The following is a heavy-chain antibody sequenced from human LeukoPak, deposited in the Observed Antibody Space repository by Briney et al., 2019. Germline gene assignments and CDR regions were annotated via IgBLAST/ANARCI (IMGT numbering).Heavy chain of an antibody. CDR1: GFTFSSYG. CDR3: AKVIVGRSSSWSFRGSVPVEYDGMDV. CDR2: ISYDGNKK. D-gene: IGHD6-13*01. Sequence: PGGSLRLSCTASGFTFSSYGIHWVRQAPGKGLEWVALISYDGNKKYYADSVKGRFTISRDNSKNTMYLQMNGLRIEDTAMYYCAKVIVGRSSSWSFRGSVPVEYDGMDVWGQGTTVIVSS. J-gene: IGHJ6*02. V-gene: IGHV3-30*18.